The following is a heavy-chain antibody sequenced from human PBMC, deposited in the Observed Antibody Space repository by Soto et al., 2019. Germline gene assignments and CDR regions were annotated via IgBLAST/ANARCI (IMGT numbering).Heavy chain of an antibody. D-gene: IGHD3-3*01. CDR3: ARFLADYDFWSGPPPYYYGMDV. J-gene: IGHJ6*02. V-gene: IGHV1-69*13. CDR2: IIPIFGTA. CDR1: GGTFSSYA. Sequence: SVKVSCKASGGTFSSYAISWVRQAPGQGLEWMGGIIPIFGTANYAQKFQGRVTITADESTSTAYMELSSLRSEDTAVYYCARFLADYDFWSGPPPYYYGMDVWGQGTTVTVSS.